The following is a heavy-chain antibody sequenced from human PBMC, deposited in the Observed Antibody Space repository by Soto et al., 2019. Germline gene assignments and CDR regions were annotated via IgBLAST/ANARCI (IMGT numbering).Heavy chain of an antibody. CDR2: ISLYSDGT. Sequence: QVQLVQSGGEVKRPGASVQVSCKPSGYTFSNYGITWVRQAPGQPLEWLGWISLYSDGTNYAQKFQGRVSMTTDTSTTTAYMELRSLRSDDTAVYYCARVVPGAEAWFGPWGQGTLVTVSS. D-gene: IGHD2-2*01. J-gene: IGHJ5*02. V-gene: IGHV1-18*01. CDR3: ARVVPGAEAWFGP. CDR1: GYTFSNYG.